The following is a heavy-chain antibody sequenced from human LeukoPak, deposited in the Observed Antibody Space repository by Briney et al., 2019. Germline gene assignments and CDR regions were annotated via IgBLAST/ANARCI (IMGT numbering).Heavy chain of an antibody. CDR2: ISGGDGST. V-gene: IGHV3-23*01. Sequence: GGSLRLSCAASGFTFSSYAMSWVRLAPGKGLKWVSSISGGDGSTYYADSVKGRFTISRDNSKNTLYLQMNSLRAEDAAVYYCAKIPNSSSWYFDYWGQGTLVTVSS. CDR1: GFTFSSYA. CDR3: AKIPNSSSWYFDY. D-gene: IGHD6-13*01. J-gene: IGHJ4*02.